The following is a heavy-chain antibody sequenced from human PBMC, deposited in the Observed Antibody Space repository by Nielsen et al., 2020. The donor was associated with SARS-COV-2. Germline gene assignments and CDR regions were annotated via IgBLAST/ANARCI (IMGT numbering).Heavy chain of an antibody. CDR1: GYTFTGYY. CDR2: INPNSGGT. CDR3: ARTGIGVAGIDFDY. Sequence: ASVKVSCKASGYTFTGYYMHWVRQAPGQGLEWMGWINPNSGGTNYAQKFQGRVTMTRDTSISTAYMELSRLRSDDTAVYYCARTGIGVAGIDFDYWGQGTLVTVSS. V-gene: IGHV1-2*02. J-gene: IGHJ4*02. D-gene: IGHD6-19*01.